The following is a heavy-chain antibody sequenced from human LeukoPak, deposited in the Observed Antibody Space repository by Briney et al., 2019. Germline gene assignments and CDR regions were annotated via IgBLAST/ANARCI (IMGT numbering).Heavy chain of an antibody. J-gene: IGHJ4*02. Sequence: ASVKVSCKASGYTFTGYYMHWVRQAPGQGLEWMGWINPNSGGTNYAQKFQGRVTMTRNTSISTAYMELSSLRSEDTAVYYCARSSQQLVTYYFDYWGQGTLVTVSS. CDR3: ARSSQQLVTYYFDY. V-gene: IGHV1-2*02. CDR1: GYTFTGYY. CDR2: INPNSGGT. D-gene: IGHD6-13*01.